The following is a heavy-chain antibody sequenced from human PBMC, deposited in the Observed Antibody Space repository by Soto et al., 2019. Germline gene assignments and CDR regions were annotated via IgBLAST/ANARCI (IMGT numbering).Heavy chain of an antibody. CDR1: GFTFSDAW. CDR3: WTISGFDTSWDH. V-gene: IGHV3-15*01. J-gene: IGHJ4*02. CDR2: IKRRSEGVTT. Sequence: EVQLVESGGGLVKPGGSLRLSCVVSGFTFSDAWMTWVRQAPGKGLEWVALIKRRSEGVTTHYAAPVKGRFTISRDDSKSTLYLQMNSLESDDTAMYYCWTISGFDTSWDHWGQGTLVTVSS. D-gene: IGHD5-12*01.